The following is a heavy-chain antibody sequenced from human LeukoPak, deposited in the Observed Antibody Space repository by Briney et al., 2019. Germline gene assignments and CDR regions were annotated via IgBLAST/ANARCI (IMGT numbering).Heavy chain of an antibody. V-gene: IGHV3-74*01. CDR1: GFTFTSYW. J-gene: IGHJ5*02. Sequence: GGSLRFSCAASGFTFTSYWMHWVRQAQGKGPVWVSRVDVHGQGTAYADSVKGRFTISRDNAKNTLSLQMNSLSAEDTAVYYCARSNYDSTTFYYHLDLWGQGTLVTVSS. CDR3: ARSNYDSTTFYYHLDL. D-gene: IGHD2/OR15-2a*01. CDR2: VDVHGQGT.